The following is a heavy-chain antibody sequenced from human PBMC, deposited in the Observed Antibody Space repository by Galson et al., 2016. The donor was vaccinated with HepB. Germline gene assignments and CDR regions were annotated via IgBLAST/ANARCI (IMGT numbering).Heavy chain of an antibody. CDR3: AKDPIQCGGDCTRASYYFDY. CDR1: GFTFSRYS. V-gene: IGHV3-23*01. CDR2: ISGPGRNT. D-gene: IGHD2-21*02. Sequence: SLRLSCAASGFTFSRYSMHWVRQAPGKGLEWVSSISGPGRNTYYADSVKGRFTISRDNSKNTLYLQMNSLRAEDTAVYYCAKDPIQCGGDCTRASYYFDYWGQGLLVTVSS. J-gene: IGHJ4*02.